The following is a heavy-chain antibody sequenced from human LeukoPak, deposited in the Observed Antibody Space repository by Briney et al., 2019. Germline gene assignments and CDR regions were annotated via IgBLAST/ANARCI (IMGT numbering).Heavy chain of an antibody. J-gene: IGHJ4*02. Sequence: GGSLRLSCAASGFTFSRYWMSWVRQAPGKGLEWVSAISGSGGSTYYADSVKGRFTISRDNSRNTLYLQMNSLRAEDTAVYYCAKEDTYYYGSGSYRNFDYWGQGTLVTVSS. CDR3: AKEDTYYYGSGSYRNFDY. V-gene: IGHV3-23*01. CDR2: ISGSGGST. CDR1: GFTFSRYW. D-gene: IGHD3-10*01.